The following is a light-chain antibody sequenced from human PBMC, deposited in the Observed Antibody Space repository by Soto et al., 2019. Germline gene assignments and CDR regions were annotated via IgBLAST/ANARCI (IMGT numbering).Light chain of an antibody. CDR1: SSDVGGYKY. CDR2: DVS. CDR3: SSYTSSSILEV. Sequence: QSVLTQPASVSGSPGQSITIACTGTSSDVGGYKYVSWYQQHPGKAPKLMIYDVSNRPSGVSNRFSGSKSGNTASLTISGLQAEDEADYYCSSYTSSSILEVFGGGTKLTVL. V-gene: IGLV2-14*03. J-gene: IGLJ2*01.